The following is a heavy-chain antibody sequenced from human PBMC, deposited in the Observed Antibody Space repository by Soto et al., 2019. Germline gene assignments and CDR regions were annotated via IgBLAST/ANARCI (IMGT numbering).Heavy chain of an antibody. CDR3: ARFLITIFGYWFDP. J-gene: IGHJ5*02. CDR2: IYYSGST. CDR1: GGSISSGDYY. D-gene: IGHD3-3*01. V-gene: IGHV4-30-4*01. Sequence: SETLSLTCTVSGGSISSGDYYWSWIRQPPGKGLEWIGYIYYSGSTYYNPSLKSRVTISVDTSKNQFSLKLSSVTAADTAVYYCARFLITIFGYWFDPWGQGTLVTVSS.